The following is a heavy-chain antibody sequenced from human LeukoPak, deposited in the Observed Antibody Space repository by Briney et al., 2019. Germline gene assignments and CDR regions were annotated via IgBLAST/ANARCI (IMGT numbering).Heavy chain of an antibody. V-gene: IGHV3-23*01. J-gene: IGHJ4*02. CDR2: ISGSGGST. D-gene: IGHD5-18*01. CDR3: AKGDRGYSYGLHHDY. Sequence: PGGSLRLSCAASGFTFSGYAMSWVRQAPGKGLEWVSAISGSGGSTYYADSVKGRFTISRDNSKNTLYLQMNSLRAEDTAVYYCAKGDRGYSYGLHHDYWGQGTLVTVSS. CDR1: GFTFSGYA.